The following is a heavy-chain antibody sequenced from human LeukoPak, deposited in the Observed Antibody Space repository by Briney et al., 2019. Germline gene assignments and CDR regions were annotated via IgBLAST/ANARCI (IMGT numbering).Heavy chain of an antibody. CDR1: GFTFSSYA. Sequence: GGSLRLSCAASGFTFSSYAMSWVRQAPGKGLEWVANIKQDGSEKNYVDSVKGRFTISRDNAKNSLYLQMNSLRAEDTAVYYCASGLELDYWGQGTLVTVSS. V-gene: IGHV3-7*03. J-gene: IGHJ4*02. CDR3: ASGLELDY. CDR2: IKQDGSEK.